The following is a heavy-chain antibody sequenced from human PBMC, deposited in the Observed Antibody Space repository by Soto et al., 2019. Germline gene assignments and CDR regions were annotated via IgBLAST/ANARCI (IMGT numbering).Heavy chain of an antibody. CDR1: GGTFSSYT. Sequence: QVQLVQSGAEVKKPGSSVTVSCKASGGTFSSYTISWVRQAPGQGLEWMGGIIPIFGTANYAQKFQGRVTITADESTSTAYIELGMLRSEDTAVYYCARGNHRWLQLWYFDLWGRGTLVTVSS. D-gene: IGHD5-12*01. V-gene: IGHV1-69*12. CDR2: IIPIFGTA. CDR3: ARGNHRWLQLWYFDL. J-gene: IGHJ2*01.